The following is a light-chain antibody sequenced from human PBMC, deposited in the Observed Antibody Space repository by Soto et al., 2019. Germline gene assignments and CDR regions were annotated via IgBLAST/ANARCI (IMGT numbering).Light chain of an antibody. J-gene: IGLJ1*01. Sequence: QSVLTQPRSVSWSPGQSVTISCTGTSSDVGGYNYVSWYQQHPGKAPKLMIYDVSKRPSGVPDRFSGSKSGNTASLTISGLQAEDEADYYCCSYAGSYPYVFGTGTKVTVL. V-gene: IGLV2-11*01. CDR2: DVS. CDR3: CSYAGSYPYV. CDR1: SSDVGGYNY.